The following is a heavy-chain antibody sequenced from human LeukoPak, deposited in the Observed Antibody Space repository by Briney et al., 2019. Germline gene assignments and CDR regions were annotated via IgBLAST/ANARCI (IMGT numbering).Heavy chain of an antibody. CDR3: ARGLASGYPPVPFDD. J-gene: IGHJ4*02. D-gene: IGHD3-3*01. Sequence: GGSLRLSCAASGFTFNNYSMNWVRQAPGKGLEWVAVISYDGSNKYYADSVKGRFTISRDNSKNTLYLQMNSLRAKDTAVYYCARGLASGYPPVPFDDWGQGTLVIVSS. CDR1: GFTFNNYS. V-gene: IGHV3-30*03. CDR2: ISYDGSNK.